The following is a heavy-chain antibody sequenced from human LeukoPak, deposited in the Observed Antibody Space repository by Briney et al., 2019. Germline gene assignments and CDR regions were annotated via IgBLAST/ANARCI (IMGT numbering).Heavy chain of an antibody. CDR3: ALARSEYHYGMDV. V-gene: IGHV6-1*01. J-gene: IGHJ6*02. CDR1: GDSVSSISVA. CDR2: TYYRSKWYY. Sequence: SQTLSLTCAISGDSVSSISVAWNWIRQSPSRGLEWLGRTYYRSKWYYEYAVSVKGRININPDPSKNQFSLQLNSVTPENTAVYYCALARSEYHYGMDVWGQGTTVTVSS.